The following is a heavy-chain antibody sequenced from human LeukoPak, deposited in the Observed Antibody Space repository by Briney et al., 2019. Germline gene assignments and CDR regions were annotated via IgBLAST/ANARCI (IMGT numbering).Heavy chain of an antibody. D-gene: IGHD3-3*01. CDR1: GYTFTSYD. CDR3: ARGVDFWSGYYRGPGFDP. J-gene: IGHJ5*02. CDR2: MNPNSGNT. Sequence: ASVKVSCKASGYTFTSYDINLVRQATEQGLEWMGWMNPNSGNTGYAQKFQGRVTMTRNTSISTAYMELSSLRSEDTAVYYCARGVDFWSGYYRGPGFDPWGQGTLVTVSS. V-gene: IGHV1-8*01.